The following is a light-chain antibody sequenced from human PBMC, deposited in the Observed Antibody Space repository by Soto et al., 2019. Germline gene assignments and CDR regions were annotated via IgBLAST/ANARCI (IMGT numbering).Light chain of an antibody. CDR2: DNS. J-gene: IGLJ2*01. V-gene: IGLV1-51*01. Sequence: QSALTQPPSVSAAPGQKVTISCSGDISNIGNNYVTWYQQVPGTSPKLLIFDNSKRPSGIPGRFSGSKSGTSATLAITGLQTGDEADYYCATWDSRMTAGVIFGGGTKLTVL. CDR1: ISNIGNNY. CDR3: ATWDSRMTAGVI.